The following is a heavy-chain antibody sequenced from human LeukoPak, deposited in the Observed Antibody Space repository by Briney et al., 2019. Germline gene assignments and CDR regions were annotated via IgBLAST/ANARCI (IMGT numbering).Heavy chain of an antibody. V-gene: IGHV3-7*01. Sequence: GGSLRLSCAASGFTFSSYWMSWVRQAPGKGLEWVANIKQDGSGKYYVDSVKGRFTISRDNAKNSLYLQMNSLRAEDTAVYYCASGDFWSGCYSDDAFDIWGQGTMVTVSS. CDR2: IKQDGSGK. CDR3: ASGDFWSGCYSDDAFDI. J-gene: IGHJ3*02. CDR1: GFTFSSYW. D-gene: IGHD3-3*01.